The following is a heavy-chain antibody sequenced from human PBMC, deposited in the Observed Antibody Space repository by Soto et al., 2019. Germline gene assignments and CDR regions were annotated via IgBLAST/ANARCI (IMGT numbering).Heavy chain of an antibody. J-gene: IGHJ4*02. CDR3: AKGGVTTIMWASAN. CDR1: GFTFSSYG. Sequence: QVQLVESGGGVVQPGRSLRLSCAASGFTFSSYGMHWVRQAPGKGLEWVATVSYDGHNSYYADSVKGRFTASRDNSENTLYLQLNSLRAEDTAVYYCAKGGVTTIMWASANWGQGTLVTVSS. CDR2: VSYDGHNS. D-gene: IGHD4-4*01. V-gene: IGHV3-30*18.